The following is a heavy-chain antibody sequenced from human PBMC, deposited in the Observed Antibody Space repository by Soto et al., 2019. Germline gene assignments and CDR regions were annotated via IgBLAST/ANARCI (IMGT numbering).Heavy chain of an antibody. D-gene: IGHD2-21*02. CDR2: IYHSGST. V-gene: IGHV4-38-2*01. Sequence: SETLSLTCAVSGYSISSGYYWGWIRQPPGKGLEWIGSIYHSGSTYYNPSLKSRVTISVDTSKHQFSLKLSSVTAADTAVYYCVRYCGGDCYLYYYGMDVWGQGTTVTVSS. J-gene: IGHJ6*02. CDR1: GYSISSGYY. CDR3: VRYCGGDCYLYYYGMDV.